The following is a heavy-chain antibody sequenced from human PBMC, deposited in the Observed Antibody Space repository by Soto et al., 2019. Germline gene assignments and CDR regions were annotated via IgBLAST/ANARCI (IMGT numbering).Heavy chain of an antibody. CDR1: GFSLSTSGMC. CDR3: ARTLYYYDSSGYHPWFDP. D-gene: IGHD3-22*01. V-gene: IGHV2-70*01. J-gene: IGHJ5*02. Sequence: SGPTLVNPTQTLTLTCTFSGFSLSTSGMCVSWIRQPPGKALEWLALIDWDDDKYYSTSLKTRLTISKDTSKNQVVLTMTNMDPVDTATYYCARTLYYYDSSGYHPWFDPWGQGTLVTVSS. CDR2: IDWDDDK.